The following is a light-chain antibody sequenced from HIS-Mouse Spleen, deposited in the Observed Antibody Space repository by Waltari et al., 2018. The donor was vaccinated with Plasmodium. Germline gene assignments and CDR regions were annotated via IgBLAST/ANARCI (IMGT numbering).Light chain of an antibody. CDR2: EVS. J-gene: IGLJ3*02. CDR3: CSYAGSSTWV. Sequence: QSALTPPASGPGSPGQSITIPCTGTSSAVGRYSLAPWYLPHPGKAPKLMIYEVSKRPSGVSNRFSGSKSGNTASLTISGLQAEDEADYYCCSYAGSSTWVFGGGTKLTVL. CDR1: SSAVGRYSL. V-gene: IGLV2-23*02.